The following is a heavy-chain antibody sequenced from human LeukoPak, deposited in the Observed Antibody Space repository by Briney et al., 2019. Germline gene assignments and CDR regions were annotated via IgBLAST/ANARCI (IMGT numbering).Heavy chain of an antibody. CDR2: IYSGGST. Sequence: GGSLRLSCAASGFTVSSNYMSWVRQAPGKGLEWVSVIYSGGSTYYADSVKGRFTISRDNPKNTLYLQMNSLRAEDTAVYHCARGTAYYYGSGSYPALDYWGQGTLVTVSS. CDR1: GFTVSSNY. V-gene: IGHV3-53*01. D-gene: IGHD3-10*01. J-gene: IGHJ4*02. CDR3: ARGTAYYYGSGSYPALDY.